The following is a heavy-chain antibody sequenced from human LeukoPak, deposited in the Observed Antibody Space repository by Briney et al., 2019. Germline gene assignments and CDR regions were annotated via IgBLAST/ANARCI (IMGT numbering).Heavy chain of an antibody. V-gene: IGHV1-3*04. Sequence: RASVKVSCKASGYTLTSYAIHWVRQAPGQRPEWMGWINTGNGNTKYSQKFQGRVTITRVTSANTAYMELSSLRFEDTAVYYCARGGSRMTTFYIIDYWGQGTLVTVSS. CDR2: INTGNGNT. CDR1: GYTLTSYA. J-gene: IGHJ4*02. CDR3: ARGGSRMTTFYIIDY. D-gene: IGHD4-11*01.